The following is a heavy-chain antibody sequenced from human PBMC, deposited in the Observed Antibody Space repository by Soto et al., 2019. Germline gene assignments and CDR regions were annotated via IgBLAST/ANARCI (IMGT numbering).Heavy chain of an antibody. Sequence: ASETLSLTCTVSGGSNSSGDYYWSWIRQPPGKGLEWIGYIYYSGSTYYNPSLKGRVTISVDTSKNHFSLKLDSVTAADAAVYYCARMAGDSFFQNWGQGTLVTVSS. D-gene: IGHD6-19*01. CDR2: IYYSGST. J-gene: IGHJ1*01. V-gene: IGHV4-30-4*02. CDR1: GGSNSSGDYY. CDR3: ARMAGDSFFQN.